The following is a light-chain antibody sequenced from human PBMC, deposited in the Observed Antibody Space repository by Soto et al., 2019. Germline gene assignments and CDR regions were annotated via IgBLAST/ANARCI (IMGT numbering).Light chain of an antibody. CDR2: GAS. J-gene: IGKJ2*01. V-gene: IGKV1-5*01. CDR3: HQYDSYPYT. Sequence: DIEMTQSPSTLSVSLGDRVTITCRASHSIGSWLAWYQQKPGKAPNLLIYGASSLQSGVPSRFSGSGFGTEFTLTISSLQPEDFATYHCHQYDSYPYTFGQGTKLEIK. CDR1: HSIGSW.